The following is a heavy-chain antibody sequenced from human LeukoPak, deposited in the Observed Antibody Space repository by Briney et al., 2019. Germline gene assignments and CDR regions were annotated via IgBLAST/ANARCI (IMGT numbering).Heavy chain of an antibody. J-gene: IGHJ4*02. V-gene: IGHV1-18*01. CDR3: ARQAGYSTGWYGGYYFDH. CDR1: GYTFTSYG. Sequence: GASVKVSCKASGYTFTSYGISWVRQAPGQGPEWMGWIAVYNGDTKFLQKFQGRVTLTTDASTNTAYMELRGLTSDDTAVYYCARQAGYSTGWYGGYYFDHWGQGTPVTVSA. CDR2: IAVYNGDT. D-gene: IGHD6-19*01.